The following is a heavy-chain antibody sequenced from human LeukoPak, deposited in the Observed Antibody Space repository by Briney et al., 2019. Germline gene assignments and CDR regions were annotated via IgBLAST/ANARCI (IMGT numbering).Heavy chain of an antibody. D-gene: IGHD2-15*01. J-gene: IGHJ5*02. CDR1: GGTFSSYA. V-gene: IGHV1-18*01. CDR2: ISAYNGNT. CDR3: ARDVVVAATREFHWFDP. Sequence: ASVKASCKASGGTFSSYAISWVRQAPGQGLEWMGWISAYNGNTNYAQKLQGRVTMTTDTSTSTAYMELRSLRSDDTAVYYCARDVVVAATREFHWFDPWGQGTLVTVSS.